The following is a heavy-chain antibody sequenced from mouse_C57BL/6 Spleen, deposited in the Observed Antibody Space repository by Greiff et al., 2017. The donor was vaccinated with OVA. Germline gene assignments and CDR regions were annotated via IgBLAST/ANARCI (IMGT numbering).Heavy chain of an antibody. D-gene: IGHD3-2*02. CDR3: ATAQAEAMDY. J-gene: IGHJ4*01. CDR1: GYAFSSYW. Sequence: VQLQESGAELVKPGASVKISCKASGYAFSSYWMNWVKQRPGKGLEWIGQVYPGDGDTNYNGKFKGKATLTADKSSSTAYMQRSSLTSEDSAVYLCATAQAEAMDYWGQGTSVTVS. V-gene: IGHV1-80*01. CDR2: VYPGDGDT.